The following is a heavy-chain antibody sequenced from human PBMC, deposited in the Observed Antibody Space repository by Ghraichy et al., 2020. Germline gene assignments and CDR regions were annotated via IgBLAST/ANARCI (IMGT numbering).Heavy chain of an antibody. CDR3: SSGDTFDI. D-gene: IGHD3-10*01. CDR1: GLIFSTYW. V-gene: IGHV3-7*03. Sequence: GEALNISCAASGLIFSTYWMTWVRQAPGKGLEWVANINQDGREKYYVASVKGRFTISRDNAKNSLYLQMNGLRAEDTAVYYCSSGDTFDIWGQRTMVAVSS. J-gene: IGHJ3*02. CDR2: INQDGREK.